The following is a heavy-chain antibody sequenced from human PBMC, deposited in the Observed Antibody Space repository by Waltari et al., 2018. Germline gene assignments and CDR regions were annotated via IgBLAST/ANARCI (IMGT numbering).Heavy chain of an antibody. CDR2: ISYDGSNK. CDR3: GGGTGMDV. J-gene: IGHJ6*04. D-gene: IGHD1-1*01. V-gene: IGHV3-30*03. CDR1: GFTFSSYG. Sequence: QVQLVESGGGVVQPGRSLRLSCGASGFTFSSYGMHWVRQAPGKGLEWVAVISYDGSNKYYADSVKGRFTISRDNSKNTLYLQMNSLRAEDTAVYYCGGGTGMDVWGKGTTVTVSS.